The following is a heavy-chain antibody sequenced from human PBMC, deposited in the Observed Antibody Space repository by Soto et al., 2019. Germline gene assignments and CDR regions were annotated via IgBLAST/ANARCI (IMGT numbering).Heavy chain of an antibody. CDR2: IDPSDSYT. Sequence: GESLKISCKVSGYDFTNYLITWVRQMPGKGLEWMGRIDPSDSYTNYSPSFQGHVTISADKSISTAYLQWSSLKASDTAMYYCARISIAVDDFDYWGQGTLVTVSS. D-gene: IGHD6-19*01. CDR1: GYDFTNYL. CDR3: ARISIAVDDFDY. V-gene: IGHV5-10-1*01. J-gene: IGHJ4*02.